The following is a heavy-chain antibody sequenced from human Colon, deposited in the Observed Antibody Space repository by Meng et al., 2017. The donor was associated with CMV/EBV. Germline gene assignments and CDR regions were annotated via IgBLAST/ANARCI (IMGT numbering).Heavy chain of an antibody. CDR2: TNEDGSDK. D-gene: IGHD2-8*01. J-gene: IGHJ4*02. V-gene: IGHV3-7*01. Sequence: GGSLRLSCAASGSSFSNSWMIWVRRAPGKGLEWVAKTNEDGSDKYYVDSVKGRFTIFRDNAKNSVYMQMNSLRAEDTAVYYCESTGPLYGLYFCYWGQGALVTVSS. CDR1: GSSFSNSW. CDR3: ESTGPLYGLYFCY.